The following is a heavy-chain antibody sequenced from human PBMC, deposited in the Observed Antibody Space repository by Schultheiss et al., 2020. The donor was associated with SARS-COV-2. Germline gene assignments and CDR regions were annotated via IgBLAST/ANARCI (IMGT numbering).Heavy chain of an antibody. D-gene: IGHD4-11*01. Sequence: SVKVSCKASGGTFSSYAISWVRQAPGQGLEWMGGIIPIFGTANYAQKFQGRVTITADESTSTAYMELSSLRSEDTAVYYCARYDYSNLREFDYWGQGTLVTVSS. CDR1: GGTFSSYA. CDR2: IIPIFGTA. J-gene: IGHJ4*02. V-gene: IGHV1-69*13. CDR3: ARYDYSNLREFDY.